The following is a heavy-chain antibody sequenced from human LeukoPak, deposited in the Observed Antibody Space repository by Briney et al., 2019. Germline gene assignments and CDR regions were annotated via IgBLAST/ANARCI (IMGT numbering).Heavy chain of an antibody. Sequence: ASVKVSCKASGYTFTSYDINWVRQATGQGLEWMGWMNSNSGNTGYAQKFQGRVTITRNTSISTAYMELSSLRSEDTAVYYCARGPYCSGTSCYMYYFDYWGQGTLVTVSS. CDR3: ARGPYCSGTSCYMYYFDY. CDR1: GYTFTSYD. CDR2: MNSNSGNT. V-gene: IGHV1-8*03. J-gene: IGHJ4*02. D-gene: IGHD2-2*01.